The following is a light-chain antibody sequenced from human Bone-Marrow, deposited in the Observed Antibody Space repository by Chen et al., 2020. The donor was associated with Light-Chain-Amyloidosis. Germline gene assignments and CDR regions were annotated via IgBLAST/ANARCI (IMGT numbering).Light chain of an antibody. V-gene: IGLV3-21*02. CDR2: DDS. CDR3: QVWDRSSDRPV. J-gene: IGLJ3*02. Sequence: SYVLTQPSSVSVAPGQTATIACGGNNIGSTSVHWSQQKPGQAPLLVVYDDSDRPSGIPERLSGSNSGKTATLTISRVEAGDEADYYCQVWDRSSDRPVFGGGTKLTVL. CDR1: NIGSTS.